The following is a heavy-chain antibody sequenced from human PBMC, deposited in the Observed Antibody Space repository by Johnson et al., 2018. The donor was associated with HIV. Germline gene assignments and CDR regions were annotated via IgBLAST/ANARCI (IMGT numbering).Heavy chain of an antibody. V-gene: IGHV3-30-3*01. CDR1: GFTFSTFA. CDR3: ARGPHEVVVVAATSAFDI. Sequence: VQLVESGGGVVHPGGSLRLSCAASGFTFSTFAIHWVRQAPGKGLDCVAVISYDGINKYYADSVKGRFTISRDNSENTAYLQMNGLRAEDTAVYYCARGPHEVVVVAATSAFDIWGQGTMVTVSS. D-gene: IGHD2-15*01. J-gene: IGHJ3*02. CDR2: ISYDGINK.